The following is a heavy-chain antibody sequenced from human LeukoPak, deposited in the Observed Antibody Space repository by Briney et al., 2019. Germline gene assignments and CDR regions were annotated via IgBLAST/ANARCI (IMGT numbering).Heavy chain of an antibody. CDR3: ARGVDCSSTSCYAAGDY. J-gene: IGHJ4*02. D-gene: IGHD2-2*01. V-gene: IGHV1-46*01. Sequence: GASVKVSCKTSGYIFTSCYIHWVRQAPGQGLEWMGIINPSGGITTYTQEFQGRVTMTRDTSTSTVYMELSSLRSDDTAVYYCARGVDCSSTSCYAAGDYWGQGTLVTVSS. CDR1: GYIFTSCY. CDR2: INPSGGIT.